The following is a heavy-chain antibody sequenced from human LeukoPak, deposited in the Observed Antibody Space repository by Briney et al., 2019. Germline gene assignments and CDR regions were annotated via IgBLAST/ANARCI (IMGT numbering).Heavy chain of an antibody. J-gene: IGHJ4*02. CDR3: ARHVRISVWDRITMIVVVITHYFDY. V-gene: IGHV4-34*01. CDR1: GGSFSGYY. CDR2: INHSGST. Sequence: SETLSLTCAVYGGSFSGYYWSWIRQPPGKGLEWIGEINHSGSTNYNPSLKSRVTISVDTSKNQFSLKLSSVTAADTAVYYCARHVRISVWDRITMIVVVITHYFDYWGQGTLVTVSS. D-gene: IGHD3-22*01.